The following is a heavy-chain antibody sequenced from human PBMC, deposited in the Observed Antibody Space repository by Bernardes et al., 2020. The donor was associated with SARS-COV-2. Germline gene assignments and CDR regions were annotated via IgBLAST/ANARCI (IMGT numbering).Heavy chain of an antibody. CDR1: GGSIRSYY. V-gene: IGHV4-59*08. Sequence: TLSLTCTVSGGSIRSYYWSWIRQPPGKGLEWIGYIYYSGSTNYNPSLKSRVTISVDTSKNQFSLKLSSVTAADTAVYYCARGEEYYDFWSGYYYGMDVWGQGTTVTVSS. CDR3: ARGEEYYDFWSGYYYGMDV. D-gene: IGHD3-3*01. J-gene: IGHJ6*02. CDR2: IYYSGST.